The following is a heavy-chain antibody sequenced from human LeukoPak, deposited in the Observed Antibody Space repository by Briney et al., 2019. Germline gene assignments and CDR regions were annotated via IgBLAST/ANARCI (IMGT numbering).Heavy chain of an antibody. CDR1: GFTFSDYG. Sequence: GGSLRLSCAASGFTFSDYGMHWVRQAPGKGLEWVALISYDGSNKFYADSVRGRFTISRDNAKNSVYLQMNSLRAEDTAVYYCARDRGGSYTPLDYWGQGTLVTVSS. CDR2: ISYDGSNK. V-gene: IGHV3-30*03. D-gene: IGHD1-26*01. J-gene: IGHJ4*02. CDR3: ARDRGGSYTPLDY.